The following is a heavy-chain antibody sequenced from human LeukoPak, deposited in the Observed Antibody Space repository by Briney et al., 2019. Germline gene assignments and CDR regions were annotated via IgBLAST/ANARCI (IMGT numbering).Heavy chain of an antibody. CDR2: ISTDGSST. V-gene: IGHV3-74*01. J-gene: IGHJ3*02. D-gene: IGHD6-6*01. Sequence: GGSLRLSCAASGFTFSSYWMHWVRQAPGKGLVWVSRISTDGSSTNSADSVKGRLTIFRDNAKNTLYLQMNSLRAEDTAVYYCVREYSSSSGRAFDIWGQGTMVTVSP. CDR1: GFTFSSYW. CDR3: VREYSSSSGRAFDI.